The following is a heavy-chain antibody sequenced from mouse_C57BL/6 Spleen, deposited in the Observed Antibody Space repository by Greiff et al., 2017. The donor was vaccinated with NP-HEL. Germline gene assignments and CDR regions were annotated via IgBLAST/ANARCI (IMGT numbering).Heavy chain of an antibody. D-gene: IGHD3-2*02. V-gene: IGHV1-22*01. CDR1: GYTFTDYN. CDR2: INPNNGGT. Sequence: VQLQQSGPQLVKPGASVKMSCKASGYTFTDYNMHWVKQSHGKSLEWIGYINPNNGGTSYNQKFKGKATLTVNKSSSTAYMELRSLTSEDSAVYYCARGSSGYFYAMDYWGQGTSVTVSS. J-gene: IGHJ4*01. CDR3: ARGSSGYFYAMDY.